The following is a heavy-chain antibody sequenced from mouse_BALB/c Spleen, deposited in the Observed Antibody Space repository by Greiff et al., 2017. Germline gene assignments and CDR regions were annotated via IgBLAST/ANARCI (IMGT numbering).Heavy chain of an antibody. CDR2: IYPGNVNT. J-gene: IGHJ2*01. V-gene: IGHV1S56*01. CDR3: ARQLGLPHYFDY. Sequence: QVQLQQSGPELVKPGASVRISCKASGYTFTSYYIHWVKQRPGQGLEWIGWIYPGNVNTKYNEKFKGKATLTADKSSSTAYMQLSSLTSEDSAVYFCARQLGLPHYFDYWGQGTTLTVSS. D-gene: IGHD3-1*01. CDR1: GYTFTSYY.